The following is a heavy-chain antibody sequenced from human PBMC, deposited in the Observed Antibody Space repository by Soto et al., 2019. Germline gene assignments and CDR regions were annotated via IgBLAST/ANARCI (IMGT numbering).Heavy chain of an antibody. J-gene: IGHJ4*02. CDR1: GFTFSSYA. Sequence: GGSLRLSCAASGFTFSSYAMGWVRQGPGKGLEWVAVVSIGGSTHYADSVRGRFTISRDNSKNTLSLQMNSLTAEDTAVYFCAKRRGAGGHLDYWGQGALVTVSS. V-gene: IGHV3-23*01. D-gene: IGHD2-15*01. CDR2: VSIGGST. CDR3: AKRRGAGGHLDY.